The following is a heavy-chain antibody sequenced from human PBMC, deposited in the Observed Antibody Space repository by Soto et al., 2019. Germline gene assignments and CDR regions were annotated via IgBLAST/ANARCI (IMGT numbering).Heavy chain of an antibody. J-gene: IGHJ5*01. D-gene: IGHD3-16*01. Sequence: EVQLLESGGGLVQPGGSLRLSCAASGFNFRSYAMTWVRQAPGKGLDWVSGTGGSGSSTFYSDSVRGRFSISRDNSKNLLYLQMNNLRVEDTGVYYCARDPGYDDYEGWFDSWGQGTLVTVSS. V-gene: IGHV3-23*01. CDR2: TGGSGSST. CDR1: GFNFRSYA. CDR3: ARDPGYDDYEGWFDS.